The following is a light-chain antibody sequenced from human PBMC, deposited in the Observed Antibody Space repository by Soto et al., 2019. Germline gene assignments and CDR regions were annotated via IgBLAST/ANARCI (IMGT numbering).Light chain of an antibody. CDR1: QSVSSY. CDR2: DAS. CDR3: QQRSNPLT. J-gene: IGKJ4*01. V-gene: IGKV3-11*01. Sequence: EMVLTQSPATMSLSPGERATLSCRASQSVSSYLAWYQQKPGQAPRLLIYDASNRATGIPVRFSGSGSGTDFTLTISSLEPEGFEVYYCQQRSNPLTFGGGTKVEIK.